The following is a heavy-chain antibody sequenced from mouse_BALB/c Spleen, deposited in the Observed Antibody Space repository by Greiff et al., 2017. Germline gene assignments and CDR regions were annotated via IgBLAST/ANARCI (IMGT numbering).Heavy chain of an antibody. V-gene: IGHV1-9*01. CDR2: ILPGSGST. Sequence: QVHVKQSGAELMKPGASVKISCKATGYTFSSYWIEWVKQRPGHGLEWIGEILPGSGSTNYNEKFKGKATFTADTSSNTAYMQLSSLTSEDSAVYYCAREKYDPYYFDYWGQGTTLTVSS. J-gene: IGHJ2*01. D-gene: IGHD2-3*01. CDR1: GYTFSSYW. CDR3: AREKYDPYYFDY.